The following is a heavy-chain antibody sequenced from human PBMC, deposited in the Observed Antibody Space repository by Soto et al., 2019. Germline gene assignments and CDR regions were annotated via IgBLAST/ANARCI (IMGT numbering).Heavy chain of an antibody. J-gene: IGHJ5*02. CDR1: GYTFTGYY. Sequence: QVQLVQSGAEVKKPGASVKVSCKASGYTFTGYYMHWVRQAPGQGLEWMGWINPNSGGTNYAQKFQGWVTMTRDTSISTAYMELSSLRSDDTAVYYCARAIPYYDFWSVYQLKTGWCDPWGQGTLVTVSA. CDR2: INPNSGGT. D-gene: IGHD3-3*01. CDR3: ARAIPYYDFWSVYQLKTGWCDP. V-gene: IGHV1-2*04.